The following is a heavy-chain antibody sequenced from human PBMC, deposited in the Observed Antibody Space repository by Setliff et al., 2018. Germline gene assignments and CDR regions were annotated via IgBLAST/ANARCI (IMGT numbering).Heavy chain of an antibody. J-gene: IGHJ4*02. Sequence: GSLRLSCAASGFTVSTFSMHWVRQAPVKGLEWVATISDDGSNEFYADSVKGRFTISRDNSKSTLYLQMNSLRAEDTAIYYCAKDKDVRVDYFDYWGPGTLVTVSS. CDR3: AKDKDVRVDYFDY. CDR1: GFTVSTFS. CDR2: ISDDGSNE. V-gene: IGHV3-30*18. D-gene: IGHD3-10*01.